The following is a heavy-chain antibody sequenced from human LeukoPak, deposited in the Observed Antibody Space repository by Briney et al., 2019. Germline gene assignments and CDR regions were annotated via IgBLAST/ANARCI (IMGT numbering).Heavy chain of an antibody. D-gene: IGHD2-21*01. Sequence: GGSLRLSCAASGFTFSSYAMHWVRQAPGKGLEWVAVISYDGSNKYYADSVKGRFTISRDNSRNTLYLQMNSLRAEDTAVYYCARDHVFVDYWGQGTLVTVSS. J-gene: IGHJ4*02. CDR3: ARDHVFVDY. V-gene: IGHV3-30*04. CDR2: ISYDGSNK. CDR1: GFTFSSYA.